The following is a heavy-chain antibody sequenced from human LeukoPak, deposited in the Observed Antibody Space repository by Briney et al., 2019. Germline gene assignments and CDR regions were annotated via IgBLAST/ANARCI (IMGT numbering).Heavy chain of an antibody. CDR2: ITGIGDNT. CDR1: GFTFSTYA. Sequence: HSGGSLRLSCAASGFTFSTYAMGWVRQAPGKGLEWVSGITGIGDNTYYADSVKGRFTISRDNSKSLLYLQMNSLRAEDGAIYYCAKGATPYNCGGNSVYWGQGTLVTVSS. J-gene: IGHJ4*02. V-gene: IGHV3-23*01. CDR3: AKGATPYNCGGNSVY. D-gene: IGHD1-20*01.